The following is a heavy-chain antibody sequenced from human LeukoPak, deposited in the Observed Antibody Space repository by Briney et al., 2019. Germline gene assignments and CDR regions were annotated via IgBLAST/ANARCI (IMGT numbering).Heavy chain of an antibody. J-gene: IGHJ6*03. CDR3: ARAKGGARDYYYYYYMDV. CDR1: GGSISSSSYY. CDR2: IYYSGST. V-gene: IGHV4-39*07. D-gene: IGHD1-26*01. Sequence: SETLSLTCTVSGGSISSSSYYWGWIRQPPGKGLEWIGRIYYSGSTYYNPSLKSRVTISVDTSKNQFSLKLSSVTAADTAVYYCARAKGGARDYYYYYYMDVWGKGTTVTVSS.